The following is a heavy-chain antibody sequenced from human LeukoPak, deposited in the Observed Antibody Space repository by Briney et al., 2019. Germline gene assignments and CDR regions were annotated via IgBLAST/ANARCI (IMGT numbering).Heavy chain of an antibody. D-gene: IGHD3-22*01. Sequence: SETLSLTCTVSHYSISSGYYWGWIRQPPGKGLEWVGSIYHSGSTNYNPSLKSRVTISVDTSKNQFSLKLSSVTAADTAVYYCARRRGWVYYFDYWGQGTLVTVSS. CDR3: ARRRGWVYYFDY. J-gene: IGHJ4*02. CDR2: IYHSGST. CDR1: HYSISSGYY. V-gene: IGHV4-38-2*02.